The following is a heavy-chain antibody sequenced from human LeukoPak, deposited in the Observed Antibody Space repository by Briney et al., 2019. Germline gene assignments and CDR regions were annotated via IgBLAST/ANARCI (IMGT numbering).Heavy chain of an antibody. CDR3: ARTRYSSSSLGFGDY. Sequence: GGSLRLSCAASGFTFSSYWMSWVRQAPGKGLEWVANIKQDGSEKYYVDSVKGRFTISRDNAKNSLYLQMNSLRAEDTAVYYCARTRYSSSSLGFGDYWGRGTLVTVSS. D-gene: IGHD6-6*01. J-gene: IGHJ4*02. CDR2: IKQDGSEK. V-gene: IGHV3-7*01. CDR1: GFTFSSYW.